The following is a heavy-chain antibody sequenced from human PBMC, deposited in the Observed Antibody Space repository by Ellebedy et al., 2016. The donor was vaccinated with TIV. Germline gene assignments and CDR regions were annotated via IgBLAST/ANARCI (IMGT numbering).Heavy chain of an antibody. CDR3: ARGCSGGSCYTSYNWFDP. CDR1: GGSFSGYY. V-gene: IGHV4-34*01. Sequence: SETLSLTCAVYGGSFSGYYWSWIRQPPGKGLEWIGEINHSGSTNYNPSLKSRVTISVDTSKNQFSLKLSSVTAADTAVYYCARGCSGGSCYTSYNWFDPWGQGTLVTVSS. J-gene: IGHJ5*02. D-gene: IGHD2-15*01. CDR2: INHSGST.